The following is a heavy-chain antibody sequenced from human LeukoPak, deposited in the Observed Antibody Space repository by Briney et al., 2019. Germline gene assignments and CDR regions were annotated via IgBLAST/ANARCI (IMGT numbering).Heavy chain of an antibody. CDR3: ARARDGYNPHDAFDI. Sequence: SETLSLTCTVSGGSISSSSYYWGWIRQPPGKGLEWIGSIYYSGSTYYNPSLKSRVTISVDTSKNQFSLKLSSVTAADTAVYYCARARDGYNPHDAFDIWGQGTMVTVSS. CDR1: GGSISSSSYY. V-gene: IGHV4-39*07. CDR2: IYYSGST. J-gene: IGHJ3*02. D-gene: IGHD5-24*01.